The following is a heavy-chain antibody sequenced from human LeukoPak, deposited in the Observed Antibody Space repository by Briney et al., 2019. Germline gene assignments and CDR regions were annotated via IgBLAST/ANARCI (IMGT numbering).Heavy chain of an antibody. CDR2: INHSGST. V-gene: IGHV4-39*07. CDR1: GGSISSSSYS. D-gene: IGHD2-2*01. Sequence: SETLSLTCTVSGGSISSSSYSWSWIRQPPGKGLEWIGEINHSGSTNYNPSLKSRVTISVDTSKNQFSLKLSSVTAADTAVYYCARGPAYQLLPEYYFDYWGQGTLVTVSS. CDR3: ARGPAYQLLPEYYFDY. J-gene: IGHJ4*02.